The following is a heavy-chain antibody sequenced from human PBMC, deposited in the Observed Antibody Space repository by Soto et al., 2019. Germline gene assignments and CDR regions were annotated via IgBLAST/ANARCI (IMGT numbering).Heavy chain of an antibody. D-gene: IGHD6-19*01. CDR2: ISGSGGST. CDR1: GFTFSSYA. Sequence: EVQLLESGGGLVQPGGSLRLSCAASGFTFSSYAMSWVRQAPGKGLEWVSAISGSGGSTYYADSVKGRFTISRDNSKNTLYLQMNSLRAEDTAVYYCAKKGQGLVRGDYYYGMDVWGQGTTVTVSS. V-gene: IGHV3-23*01. J-gene: IGHJ6*02. CDR3: AKKGQGLVRGDYYYGMDV.